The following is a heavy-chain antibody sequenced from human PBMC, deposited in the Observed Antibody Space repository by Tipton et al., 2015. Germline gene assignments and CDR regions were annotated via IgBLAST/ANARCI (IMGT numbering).Heavy chain of an antibody. D-gene: IGHD3-9*01. Sequence: SLRLSCAASGFTFDDYAMHWVRQAPGKGLEWVSGISWNNGRIDYADSVKGRFTISRDNAKNSLYLQMNSLRTEDTAVYYCVKPHYDILTGYKDGMDVWGQGTTVTVSS. V-gene: IGHV3-9*01. CDR3: VKPHYDILTGYKDGMDV. CDR2: ISWNNGRI. J-gene: IGHJ6*02. CDR1: GFTFDDYA.